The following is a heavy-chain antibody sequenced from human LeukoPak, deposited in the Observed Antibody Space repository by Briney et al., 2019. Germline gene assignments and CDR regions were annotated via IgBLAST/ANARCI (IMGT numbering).Heavy chain of an antibody. CDR3: ARNLRVGDYIGGDWFDL. V-gene: IGHV1-18*01. J-gene: IGHJ5*02. CDR2: ISGYNGNT. CDR1: GYTFTSYG. Sequence: ASVKVSCKASGYTFTSYGINWVRQAPGQGLEWMGWISGYNGNTNYAQKLQGRVTMTTDTSTSTAYMDLRSLRSDDTAVYFCARNLRVGDYIGGDWFDLWGQGTLVTVSS. D-gene: IGHD4-17*01.